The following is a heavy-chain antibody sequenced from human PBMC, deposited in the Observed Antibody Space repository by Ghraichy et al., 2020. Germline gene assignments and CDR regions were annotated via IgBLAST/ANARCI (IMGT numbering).Heavy chain of an antibody. V-gene: IGHV3-33*01. J-gene: IGHJ6*02. Sequence: GSLRLSCAASGFSFSSYGMHWVRQAPGKGLEWVAVIWYDGSNKYYADSVKGRFTISRDNSKNTLYLQMNSLRAEDTAVYYCARDVRIAAINTLYYYYGMDFWGRGTTVTVSS. D-gene: IGHD6-13*01. CDR1: GFSFSSYG. CDR3: ARDVRIAAINTLYYYYGMDF. CDR2: IWYDGSNK.